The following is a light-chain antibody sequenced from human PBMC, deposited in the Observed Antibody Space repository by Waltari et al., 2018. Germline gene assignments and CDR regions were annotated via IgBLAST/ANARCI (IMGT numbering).Light chain of an antibody. Sequence: DIQMTQSPSTLSASVGDRVTITCRASQSISSWLAWYQQKPGEAPKYLIYKASTLESGVPERFSGSGSGTEFTLTISSLQPDDFATYYCQQYDTYPLTFGPGTKVEIK. CDR2: KAS. CDR1: QSISSW. CDR3: QQYDTYPLT. J-gene: IGKJ3*01. V-gene: IGKV1-5*03.